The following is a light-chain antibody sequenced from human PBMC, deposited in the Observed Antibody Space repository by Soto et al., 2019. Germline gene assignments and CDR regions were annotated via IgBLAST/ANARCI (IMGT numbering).Light chain of an antibody. CDR1: QNVRSN. J-gene: IGKJ5*01. CDR3: QQYNSWPPIT. V-gene: IGKV3-15*01. CDR2: GAS. Sequence: EIVMTQSPATLSVSPGERATLSCRASQNVRSNLAWYQQKPGQAPRLLIFGASTRATGIPARFSGTGSGTEFTLTISSLQSEEFAVYYCQQYNSWPPITFGQGTRLEIK.